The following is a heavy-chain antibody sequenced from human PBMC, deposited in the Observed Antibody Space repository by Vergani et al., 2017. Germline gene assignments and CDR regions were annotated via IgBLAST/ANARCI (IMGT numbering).Heavy chain of an antibody. J-gene: IGHJ5*02. CDR2: IYYSGST. CDR3: ARHSTVEWLVKLGWIDP. V-gene: IGHV4-39*01. D-gene: IGHD6-19*01. CDR1: GASIRSSNYY. Sequence: QLQLQESGPGLVKPSATLSLPCSVSGASIRSSNYYWGWIRQPPGKGLEWIASIYYSGSTYYNPSLKSRVTISVDTSKNQFSLKLSSVTAADTAVYFCARHSTVEWLVKLGWIDPGGQGILVTVSS.